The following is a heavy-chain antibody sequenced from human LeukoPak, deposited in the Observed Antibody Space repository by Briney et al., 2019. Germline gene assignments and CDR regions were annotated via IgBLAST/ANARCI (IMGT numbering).Heavy chain of an antibody. J-gene: IGHJ6*03. CDR1: GGSISSGGYY. V-gene: IGHV4-30-2*01. D-gene: IGHD6-6*01. CDR2: IYHSGST. Sequence: SETLSLTCTVSGGSISSGGYYWSWIRQPPGKGLEWIGYIYHSGSTYYNPSLKSQVTLSVDRSKNQFSLKLSSVTAADTAVYYCARGEYSSSPGGYYYYMDVWGKGTTVTVSS. CDR3: ARGEYSSSPGGYYYYMDV.